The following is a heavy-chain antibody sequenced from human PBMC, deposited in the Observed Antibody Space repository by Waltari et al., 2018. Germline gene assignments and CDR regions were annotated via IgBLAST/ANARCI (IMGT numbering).Heavy chain of an antibody. V-gene: IGHV4-59*01. J-gene: IGHJ5*02. Sequence: QVQLQESGPGLAKPSETLSLTCTVSGGSIRSYYWSWIRQPPGKGLEWIGYIYYSGSTNYNPSLKSRVTISVDTSKNQFSLKLSSVTAADTAVYYCARDSNWFDPWGQGTLVTVSS. CDR3: ARDSNWFDP. CDR2: IYYSGST. CDR1: GGSIRSYY.